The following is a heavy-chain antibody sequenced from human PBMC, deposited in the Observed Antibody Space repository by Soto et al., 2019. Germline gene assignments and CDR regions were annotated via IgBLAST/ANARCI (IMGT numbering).Heavy chain of an antibody. Sequence: EVQLLESGGGLVQPGGSLRLSCAASGFTFSSYAMSWVRQAPGKGLEWVSGISGSGGSTYYEHSVKGRFTIPRGNSKKALFRQMKRQRAEDTAVSYCQKLRGGGSSYWDAFDIWGQGTMVTVSS. CDR3: QKLRGGGSSYWDAFDI. CDR2: ISGSGGST. CDR1: GFTFSSYA. D-gene: IGHD2-15*01. V-gene: IGHV3-23*01. J-gene: IGHJ3*02.